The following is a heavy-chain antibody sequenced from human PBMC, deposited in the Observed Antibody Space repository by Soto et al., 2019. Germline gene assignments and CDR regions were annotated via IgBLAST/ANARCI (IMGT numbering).Heavy chain of an antibody. J-gene: IGHJ5*02. CDR3: ARDDYYGDYDWFDP. V-gene: IGHV4-34*01. D-gene: IGHD4-17*01. Sequence: SETLSLTCAVYGGSFSGYYWSWIRQPPGKGLEWIGEINHSGSTNYNPSLKSRVTISVDTSKNQFSLKLSSVTAADTAVYYCARDDYYGDYDWFDPWGQGTLVTVSS. CDR2: INHSGST. CDR1: GGSFSGYY.